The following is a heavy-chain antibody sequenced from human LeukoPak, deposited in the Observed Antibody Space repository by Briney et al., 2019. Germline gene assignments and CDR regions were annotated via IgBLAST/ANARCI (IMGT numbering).Heavy chain of an antibody. D-gene: IGHD5-12*01. CDR3: ARDTSAYQTPEI. CDR1: GGSISSYY. CDR2: IYYSGST. V-gene: IGHV4-59*01. Sequence: SETPSLTCNVSGGSISSYYWSWIRQPPGKGLEWIGNIYYSGSTNYNPSLNSRVTISVDTSKNQFSLKLSSVTAADTAVYYCARDTSAYQTPEIWGQGTTVTVSS. J-gene: IGHJ3*02.